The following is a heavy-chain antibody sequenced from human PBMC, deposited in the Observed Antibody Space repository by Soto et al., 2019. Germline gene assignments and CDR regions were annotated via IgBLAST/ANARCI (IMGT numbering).Heavy chain of an antibody. CDR2: IIPIFGTA. CDR1: GGTFSSYA. J-gene: IGHJ6*02. CDR3: HFTYCYYYYDGMDV. D-gene: IGHD2-21*01. V-gene: IGHV1-69*01. Sequence: QVQLVQSGAEVKKPGSSVKVSCKASGGTFSSYAISWVRQAPGQGLEWMGGIIPIFGTANYAQKFQGRVTITADESTSTAYMELSSLRSEDTAVYYCHFTYCYYYYDGMDVWGQGTTVTVSS.